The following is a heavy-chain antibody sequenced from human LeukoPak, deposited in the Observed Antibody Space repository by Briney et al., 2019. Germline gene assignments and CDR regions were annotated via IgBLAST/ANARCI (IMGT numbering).Heavy chain of an antibody. CDR3: ATEYLPTVSTHFTLFDY. V-gene: IGHV1-24*01. Sequence: ASVKVSCKGSGDTLTELSMHCVRQAPGKGLEWMGGFDPEDGETIYAQKFQGRVTMTEDTSIDTAYMELSSLRSEDTAVYYCATEYLPTVSTHFTLFDYWGPGTLVTVSS. CDR2: FDPEDGET. J-gene: IGHJ4*02. CDR1: GDTLTELS. D-gene: IGHD4-17*01.